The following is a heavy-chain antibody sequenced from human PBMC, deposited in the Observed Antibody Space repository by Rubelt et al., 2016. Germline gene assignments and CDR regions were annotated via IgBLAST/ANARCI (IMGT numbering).Heavy chain of an antibody. Sequence: QVQLQESGPGLVKPSETLSLTCTVSGGSMSGYYWGWIRQPPGKGLEWIGSIFHSGSTYDNPSLKSRVTMSVDTSKNQFSLILTAVNAADTAVYYCARLRGYGEDWGQGTLVTVSS. CDR1: GGSMSGYY. V-gene: IGHV4-38-2*02. CDR3: ARLRGYGED. D-gene: IGHD4/OR15-4a*01. J-gene: IGHJ4*02. CDR2: IFHSGST.